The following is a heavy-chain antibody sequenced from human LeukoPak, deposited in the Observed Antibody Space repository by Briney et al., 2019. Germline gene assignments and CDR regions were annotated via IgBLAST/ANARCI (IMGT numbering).Heavy chain of an antibody. CDR3: ARGIGRGNSGYRY. V-gene: IGHV3-21*01. Sequence: GGSLRLSCAASGFTFSSYSMNWVRQAPGKGLEWVSSISSSSSYIYYADSVKGRFTISRDNAKNSLYLQMNSLRAEDTAVYYCARGIGRGNSGYRYWGQGTLVTVSS. J-gene: IGHJ4*02. CDR1: GFTFSSYS. CDR2: ISSSSSYI. D-gene: IGHD5-12*01.